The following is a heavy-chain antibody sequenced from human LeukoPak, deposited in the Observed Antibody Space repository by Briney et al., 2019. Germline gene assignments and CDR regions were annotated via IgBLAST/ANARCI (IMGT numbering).Heavy chain of an antibody. Sequence: SGTLSLTCAVSDGSISSSNWWSWVRQPPGKGLEWIGEIYHSGSTNYNPSLKSRVTISVDKSKNQFSLKLSSVTAADTAVHYCARALYGSGSYIGYWGQGTLVTVSS. J-gene: IGHJ4*02. CDR2: IYHSGST. V-gene: IGHV4-4*02. D-gene: IGHD3-10*01. CDR1: DGSISSSNW. CDR3: ARALYGSGSYIGY.